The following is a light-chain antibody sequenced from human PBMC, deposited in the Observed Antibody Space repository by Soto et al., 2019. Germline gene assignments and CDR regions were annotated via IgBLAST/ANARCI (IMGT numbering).Light chain of an antibody. V-gene: IGLV2-14*01. J-gene: IGLJ1*01. CDR1: SSDVGGYNY. CDR2: EVS. Sequence: QSVLTQPASVSGSPGQSITSSCTGTSSDVGGYNYVSWYQQHPGKAPQLMIYEVSNRPSGVSNRFSGSKSDNTASLTISGLQAEDEADYYCSSYTSFSTYVFGTGTKATVL. CDR3: SSYTSFSTYV.